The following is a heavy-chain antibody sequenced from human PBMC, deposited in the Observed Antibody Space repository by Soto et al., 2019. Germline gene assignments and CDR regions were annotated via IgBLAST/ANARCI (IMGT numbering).Heavy chain of an antibody. J-gene: IGHJ5*02. CDR2: ISSSSSFI. CDR1: GFTFSSYS. CDR3: ARDQFRIAAAGIHP. V-gene: IGHV3-21*01. Sequence: EVQLVESGGGLVKPGGSLRLSCAASGFTFSSYSMNWVRQAPGKGLEWVSSISSSSSFIYYADSVKGRFTISRDNAKNSLYLQMNSLRAEDTAVYYCARDQFRIAAAGIHPWGQGTLVTVSS. D-gene: IGHD6-13*01.